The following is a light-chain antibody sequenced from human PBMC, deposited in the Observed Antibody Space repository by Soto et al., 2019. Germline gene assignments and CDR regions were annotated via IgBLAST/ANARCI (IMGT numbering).Light chain of an antibody. Sequence: SYELTQPPSVSVSPGPTASITCSGDKLGDKYACWYQQKPGQSPVLVIYQDSKRPSGIPERFSGSNSGNTATLTISGTQAMDEADYYCQAWDSSTVVFGGGTKLTV. CDR1: KLGDKY. CDR2: QDS. J-gene: IGLJ2*01. V-gene: IGLV3-1*01. CDR3: QAWDSSTVV.